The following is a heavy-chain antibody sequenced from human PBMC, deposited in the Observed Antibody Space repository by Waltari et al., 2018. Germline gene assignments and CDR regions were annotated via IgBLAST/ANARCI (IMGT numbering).Heavy chain of an antibody. D-gene: IGHD6-25*01. CDR3: VREGIYSSAKDARFDP. Sequence: QVQLQESGSGLVKPSQTLSLTCTVSGGSITSGSYYWSWIRQPAGKGLEWIGRIYTSGSTNDSPSLKSRVTISVDTSKNQFSLKLSSVTAADTAVYYCVREGIYSSAKDARFDPWGQGTLVTVSS. CDR2: IYTSGST. J-gene: IGHJ5*02. CDR1: GGSITSGSYY. V-gene: IGHV4-61*02.